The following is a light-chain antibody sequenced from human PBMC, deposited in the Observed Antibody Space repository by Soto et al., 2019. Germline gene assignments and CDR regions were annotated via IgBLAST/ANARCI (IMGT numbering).Light chain of an antibody. Sequence: EIVMTQSPSTLSVSPGERATLSCRASQSVSNNLAWYQQKPGQAPRLLIYDASTRATGIPARFSGSGSGTDFTLTISGLQSEDFAVYYCQQYNNWPQTFGQGTKVDI. J-gene: IGKJ1*01. CDR3: QQYNNWPQT. V-gene: IGKV3-15*01. CDR1: QSVSNN. CDR2: DAS.